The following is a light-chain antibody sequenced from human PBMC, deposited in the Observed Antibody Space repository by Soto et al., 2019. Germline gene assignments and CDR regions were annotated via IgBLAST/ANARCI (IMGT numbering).Light chain of an antibody. J-gene: IGLJ2*01. CDR2: SNT. V-gene: IGLV1-44*01. CDR1: SSNIGSHT. CDR3: AAWDDSLNGVV. Sequence: QPVLTQPPSASGTPGQTIAISCSGGSSNIGSHTVNWYQQLPGTAPRLLIYSNTQRPSGVPDRFSGSKSGTSASLANSGLQSEYEGDYYCAAWDDSLNGVVFGGGTKVTVL.